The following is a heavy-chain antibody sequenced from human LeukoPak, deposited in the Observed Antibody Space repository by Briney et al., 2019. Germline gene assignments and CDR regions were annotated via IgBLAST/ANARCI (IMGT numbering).Heavy chain of an antibody. J-gene: IGHJ4*02. D-gene: IGHD3-9*01. CDR2: INWNGGST. CDR1: GFTFDDYG. CDR3: AKDGYYETLTGYFDY. Sequence: GGSLRLSCAASGFTFDDYGMTWVRQAPGKGLEWVSGINWNGGSTGYADSVKGRFTISRDNAKNSLYLQMNSLRAEDTALYYCAKDGYYETLTGYFDYWGQGMLVTVSS. V-gene: IGHV3-20*04.